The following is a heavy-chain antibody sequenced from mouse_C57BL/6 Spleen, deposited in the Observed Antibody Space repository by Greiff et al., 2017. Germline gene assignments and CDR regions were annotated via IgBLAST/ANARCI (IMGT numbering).Heavy chain of an antibody. J-gene: IGHJ1*03. CDR3: AREIYDYGYFDV. V-gene: IGHV1-53*01. Sequence: VQLQQSGTELVKPGASVKLSCKASGYTFTSYWMHWVKQRPGQGLEWIGNINPSNGGTNYNEKFKSKATLTVDKSSSTAYMQLSSLTSEDSAVYYCAREIYDYGYFDVWGTGTTVTVSS. CDR1: GYTFTSYW. D-gene: IGHD2-3*01. CDR2: INPSNGGT.